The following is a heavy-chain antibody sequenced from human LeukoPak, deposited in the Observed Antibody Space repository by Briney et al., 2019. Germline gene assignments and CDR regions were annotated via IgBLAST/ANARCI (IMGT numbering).Heavy chain of an antibody. J-gene: IGHJ4*02. D-gene: IGHD6-13*01. CDR3: ASGGPVRSWPIY. V-gene: IGHV4-34*01. CDR2: INHSGST. CDR1: GGSFSGYY. Sequence: SETLSLTCAVYGGSFSGYYWSWIRQPPGKGLEWIGEINHSGSTNYNPSLKSRVTISVDTSKNQFSLKLSSVTAADTAVYYCASGGPVRSWPIYWGQGTLVTVSS.